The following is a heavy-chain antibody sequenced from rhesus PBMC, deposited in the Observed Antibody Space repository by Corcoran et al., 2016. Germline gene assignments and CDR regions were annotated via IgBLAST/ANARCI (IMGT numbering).Heavy chain of an antibody. Sequence: QVQLQESGPGLVKPSETLSLTCTVSGASIRSNWWSWIRQPPGKGLEWVGEINGNSGSTNYNPSLKSRVTISKDASKNQFSLKLSSVTAADTAVYYCAREGPPQFGFDYWGQGVLVTVSS. CDR1: GASIRSNW. CDR2: INGNSGST. J-gene: IGHJ4*01. CDR3: AREGPPQFGFDY. V-gene: IGHV4-80*01. D-gene: IGHD2-15*01.